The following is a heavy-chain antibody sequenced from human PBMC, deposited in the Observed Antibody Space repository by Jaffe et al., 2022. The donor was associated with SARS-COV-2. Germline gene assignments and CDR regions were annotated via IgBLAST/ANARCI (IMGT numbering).Heavy chain of an antibody. CDR2: IKSKTDGGTT. J-gene: IGHJ4*02. CDR3: TTGLYYDILTGLSL. CDR1: GFTFSNAW. Sequence: EVQLVESGGGLVKPGGSLRLSCAASGFTFSNAWMSWVRQAPGKGLEWVGRIKSKTDGGTTDYAAPVKGRFTISRDDSKNTLYLQMNSLKTEDTAVYYCTTGLYYDILTGLSLWGQGTLVTVSS. D-gene: IGHD3-9*01. V-gene: IGHV3-15*01.